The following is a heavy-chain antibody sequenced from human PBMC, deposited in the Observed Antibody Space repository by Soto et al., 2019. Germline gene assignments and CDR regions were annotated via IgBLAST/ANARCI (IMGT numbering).Heavy chain of an antibody. D-gene: IGHD4-17*01. V-gene: IGHV3-11*06. CDR1: GFTFSDYY. CDR2: ISSRGNYT. CDR3: ARLRSDAFDI. J-gene: IGHJ3*02. Sequence: HVQMVESGGDLVKPGGSLRLSCAVSGFTFSDYYMSWIRQAPEKGLEWVAYISSRGNYTNYADSVRGRFTISRDNVKNSLFLQMNSLRDEDTAVYYCARLRSDAFDIWGQGTLVTVSS.